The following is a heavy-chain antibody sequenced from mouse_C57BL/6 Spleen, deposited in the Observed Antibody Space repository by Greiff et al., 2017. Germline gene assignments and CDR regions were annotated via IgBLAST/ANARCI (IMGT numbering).Heavy chain of an antibody. J-gene: IGHJ4*01. V-gene: IGHV1-15*01. CDR2: IDPETGGT. Sequence: VQLVESGAELVRPGASVTLSCKASGYTFTDYEMHWVKQTPVHGLEWIGAIDPETGGTAYNQKFKGKAILTADKSSSTAYMELRSLTSEDSAVYYCTRSGGSSYDYYAMDYWGQGTSVTVSS. D-gene: IGHD1-1*01. CDR1: GYTFTDYE. CDR3: TRSGGSSYDYYAMDY.